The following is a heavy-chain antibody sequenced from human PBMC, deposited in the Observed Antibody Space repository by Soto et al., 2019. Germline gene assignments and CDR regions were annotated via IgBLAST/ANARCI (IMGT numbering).Heavy chain of an antibody. Sequence: PLEILSLTCAVYGGSFIGYYWSWIRQPPGKGLEWIGEISHNGGTTYNPSLKSRVTISVDTSKNQFSLKLSSVSAADTAVYYCARGATTVEHYYYYGMDVWGQGTTVTVSS. CDR2: ISHNGGT. CDR1: GGSFIGYY. D-gene: IGHD4-17*01. V-gene: IGHV4-34*01. CDR3: ARGATTVEHYYYYGMDV. J-gene: IGHJ6*02.